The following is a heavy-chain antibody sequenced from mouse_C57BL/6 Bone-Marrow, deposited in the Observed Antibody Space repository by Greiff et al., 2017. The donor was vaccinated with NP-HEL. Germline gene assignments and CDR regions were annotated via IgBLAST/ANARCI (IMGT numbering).Heavy chain of an antibody. D-gene: IGHD1-1*01. CDR3: ARRYYYGSSPFAY. CDR1: GYTFTSYW. Sequence: QVQLQQPGAELVKPGASVKMSCKASGYTFTSYWITWVKQRPGQGLEWIGDIYPGSGSTNYNEKFKSKATLTVDTSSSTAYMQLSSLTSEDSAVYYCARRYYYGSSPFAYWGQGTLVTVSA. V-gene: IGHV1-55*01. CDR2: IYPGSGST. J-gene: IGHJ3*01.